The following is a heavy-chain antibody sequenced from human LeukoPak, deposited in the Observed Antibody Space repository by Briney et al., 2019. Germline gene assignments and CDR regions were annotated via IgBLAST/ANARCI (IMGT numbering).Heavy chain of an antibody. CDR2: IYYSVST. Sequence: SETLSLTCTVSGVSISSYYWSWIRQPPGKGLEWIGYIYYSVSTNYNPSLKSRGTISVDTSKNQFSLKLSSVTAADTAVYYCARVPWAAAGINWFDPWGQGTMVTVSS. D-gene: IGHD6-13*01. CDR1: GVSISSYY. J-gene: IGHJ5*02. CDR3: ARVPWAAAGINWFDP. V-gene: IGHV4-59*01.